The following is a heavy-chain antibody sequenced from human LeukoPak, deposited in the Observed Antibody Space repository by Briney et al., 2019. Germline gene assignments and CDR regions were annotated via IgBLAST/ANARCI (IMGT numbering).Heavy chain of an antibody. J-gene: IGHJ5*02. CDR1: GFTFSSYG. CDR2: ISYDGSNK. V-gene: IGHV3-30*18. Sequence: HPGGSLRLSCAVSGFTFSSYGMHWVRQAPGKGLEWVAVISYDGSNKYYADSVKGRLTSSRDNSKNTLYLQMNSLRAEDTAVYYCAKHTAMVSWGQGTLVTVSS. D-gene: IGHD5-18*01. CDR3: AKHTAMVS.